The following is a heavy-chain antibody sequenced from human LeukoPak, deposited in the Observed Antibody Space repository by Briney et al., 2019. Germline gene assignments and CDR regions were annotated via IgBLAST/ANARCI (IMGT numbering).Heavy chain of an antibody. V-gene: IGHV3-7*05. CDR3: TTVLSDSSAYYFPLDAFDI. D-gene: IGHD3-22*01. Sequence: GGSLRLSCAASGFTFSNYWMSWVRQAPGKGLEWVANIKEDGSEKHYVDSVKGRFTISRDNAKNSLYLQMNSLRAEDTAVYYCTTVLSDSSAYYFPLDAFDIWGQGTMVTVSS. J-gene: IGHJ3*02. CDR1: GFTFSNYW. CDR2: IKEDGSEK.